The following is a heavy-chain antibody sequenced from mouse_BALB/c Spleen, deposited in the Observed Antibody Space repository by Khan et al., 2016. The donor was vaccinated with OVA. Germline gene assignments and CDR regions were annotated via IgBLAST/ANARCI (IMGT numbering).Heavy chain of an antibody. V-gene: IGHV1-7*01. CDR3: AASILFCYSLDY. Sequence: VQLQESGAELAKPGASVKMSCKASGYTFTSYWMHWVKQRPGQGLEWIGYINPSTGYTEYNQKFKDKATLTTDESSSTAYIQLTSLTSEDSAVHYCAASILFCYSLDYWGQGTSVTVSS. J-gene: IGHJ4*01. CDR2: INPSTGYT. D-gene: IGHD2-12*01. CDR1: GYTFTSYW.